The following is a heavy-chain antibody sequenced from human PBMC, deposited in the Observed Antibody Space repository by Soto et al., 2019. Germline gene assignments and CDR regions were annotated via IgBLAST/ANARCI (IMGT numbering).Heavy chain of an antibody. CDR1: GFTFDDYA. J-gene: IGHJ4*02. Sequence: GGSLRLSCAASGFTFDDYAMHWVRQAPGKGLEWVSGISWNSGSIGYADSVKGRFTITRDNAKNSLYLQMNSLRSEDTALYYCAKDMGYDLSPLGYFDYWGQGTLVTVSS. CDR3: AKDMGYDLSPLGYFDY. V-gene: IGHV3-9*01. CDR2: ISWNSGSI. D-gene: IGHD5-12*01.